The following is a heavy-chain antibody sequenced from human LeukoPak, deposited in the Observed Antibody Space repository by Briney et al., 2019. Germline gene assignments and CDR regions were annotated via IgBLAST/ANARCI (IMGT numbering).Heavy chain of an antibody. CDR2: ISAYNGNT. CDR1: GYTFTSYG. CDR3: ARDGDMVRGVIPFFDP. Sequence: GASVKVSCKASGYTFTSYGISWVRQAPGQGLEWMGWISAYNGNTNYAQKLQGRVTMTTDTSTSTAYMELRSLRSDDTAVYYCARDGDMVRGVIPFFDPWGQGTLVTVSS. D-gene: IGHD3-10*01. J-gene: IGHJ5*02. V-gene: IGHV1-18*01.